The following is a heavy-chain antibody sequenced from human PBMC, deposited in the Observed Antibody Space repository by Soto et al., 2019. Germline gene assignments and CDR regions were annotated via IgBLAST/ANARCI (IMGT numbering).Heavy chain of an antibody. CDR1: GFTFSLYA. CDR3: AKSVGGTNYYYGMDV. V-gene: IGHV3-23*01. Sequence: EVQLLESGGGLVQPGGSLRLSCAASGFTFSLYAMSWVRQAPGKGLEWVSVISGSGGSTYYADSVKGRFTVYRDNSTNTLYLQMNSLGVEDTAVYYCAKSVGGTNYYYGMDVWGRGTTVTVSS. J-gene: IGHJ6*02. CDR2: ISGSGGST. D-gene: IGHD2-15*01.